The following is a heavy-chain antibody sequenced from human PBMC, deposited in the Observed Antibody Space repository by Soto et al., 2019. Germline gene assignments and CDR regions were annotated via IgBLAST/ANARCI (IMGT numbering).Heavy chain of an antibody. V-gene: IGHV3-23*01. CDR1: GFTLSSYA. D-gene: IGHD6-13*01. J-gene: IGHJ5*02. CDR3: AKDGDIAAVPNWFEP. CDR2: ISGSGGST. Sequence: XGSLKLSCTASGFTLSSYAMSWVRQAPGKGLEWVSAISGSGGSTYYADSVKGRFTISRDNSKNTLYLQMNSLRAEDTAVYYCAKDGDIAAVPNWFEPWGKGTLVTV.